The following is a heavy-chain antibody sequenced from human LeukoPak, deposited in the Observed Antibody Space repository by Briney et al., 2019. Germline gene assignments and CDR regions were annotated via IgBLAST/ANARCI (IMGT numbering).Heavy chain of an antibody. CDR2: ITYSGDNT. CDR1: GFTVGSHA. CDR3: AKGVYDSSGYPLYGMDV. Sequence: PGGSLRLSCAASGFTVGSHAMTWVRQAPGKGLEWVSGITYSGDNTYYAGSVKGRFTISRDNSRNTLFLQMDSLRAEDTAVYYCAKGVYDSSGYPLYGMDVWGQGTTVTVSS. D-gene: IGHD3-22*01. J-gene: IGHJ6*02. V-gene: IGHV3-23*01.